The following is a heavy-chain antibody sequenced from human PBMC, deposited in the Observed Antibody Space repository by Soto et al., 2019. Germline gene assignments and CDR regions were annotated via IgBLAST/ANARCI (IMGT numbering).Heavy chain of an antibody. J-gene: IGHJ6*02. CDR2: IIPILGTT. D-gene: IGHD5-12*01. CDR1: GDNFNSYV. V-gene: IGHV1-69*06. CDR3: ARSIVPKYKYFYGMDG. Sequence: QAQLVQSGAEVKKPGSSVKVSCKASGDNFNSYVISWIRQAPGQGPEWMGAIIPILGTTNYAQNFQGKVSITADTSTRTAEMEVNSLRSEDTAVYYCARSIVPKYKYFYGMDGWGQGTAGSVS.